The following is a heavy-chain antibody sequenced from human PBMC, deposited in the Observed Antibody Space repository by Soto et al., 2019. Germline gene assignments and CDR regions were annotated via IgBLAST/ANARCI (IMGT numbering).Heavy chain of an antibody. CDR2: IYYSGST. CDR1: GGSISSGDYY. D-gene: IGHD5-18*01. Sequence: QVQLQESGPGLVKPSQTLSLTCTVSGGSISSGDYYWSWIRQPPGKGLEWIGYIYYSGSTYYNPSLKSGVTISVDTSKNQFSLKLSSVTAADTAVYYCARDRDTAMVWSALDYWGQGTLVTVSS. V-gene: IGHV4-30-4*01. J-gene: IGHJ4*02. CDR3: ARDRDTAMVWSALDY.